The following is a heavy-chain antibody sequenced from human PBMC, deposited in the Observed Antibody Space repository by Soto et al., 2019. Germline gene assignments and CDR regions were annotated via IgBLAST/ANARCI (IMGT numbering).Heavy chain of an antibody. V-gene: IGHV3-64*01. CDR1: GFTFSSYA. D-gene: IGHD4-17*01. CDR3: ARACDYGGYYYGMDV. Sequence: EVQLVESGGGVVQPGGSLRLSCAASGFTFSSYAMHWVRQAPGKGLEYVSTISRNGGSTYYANSVNGRFTISRDNSKNALYLQMGSLRAEDMAVYYCARACDYGGYYYGMDVWGQGTTVTVSS. CDR2: ISRNGGST. J-gene: IGHJ6*02.